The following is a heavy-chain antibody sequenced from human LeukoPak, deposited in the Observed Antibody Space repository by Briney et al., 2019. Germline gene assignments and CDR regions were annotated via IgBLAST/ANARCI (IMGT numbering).Heavy chain of an antibody. CDR1: GFTFSRYW. D-gene: IGHD3-22*01. CDR2: ISSDGSTT. Sequence: PGGSLRLSCVASGFTFSRYWMHWVRQAPGKGLVWVSRISSDGSTTTYADSVKGRFTISRDNAKNTLYLQMNSLRAEDTAVYYCASRISAGYYYDSSGYSTWGQGTLVTVSS. CDR3: ASRISAGYYYDSSGYST. J-gene: IGHJ4*02. V-gene: IGHV3-74*03.